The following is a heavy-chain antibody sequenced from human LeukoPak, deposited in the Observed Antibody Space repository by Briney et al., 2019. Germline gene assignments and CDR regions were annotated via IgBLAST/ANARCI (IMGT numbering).Heavy chain of an antibody. CDR2: IIPIFGTA. J-gene: IGHJ6*03. V-gene: IGHV1-69*06. CDR1: GGTFSSYA. Sequence: SVKVSCKASGGTFSSYAISWVRQAPGQGLEWMGGIIPIFGTANYAQKFQGRVTITADKSTSTAYMELSSLRSEDTAVYYCARSAVAGYYYYYMDVWGKGTTVTVSS. D-gene: IGHD6-19*01. CDR3: ARSAVAGYYYYYMDV.